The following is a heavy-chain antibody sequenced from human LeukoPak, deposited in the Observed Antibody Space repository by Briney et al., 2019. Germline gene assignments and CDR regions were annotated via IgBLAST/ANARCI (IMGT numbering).Heavy chain of an antibody. Sequence: GSSVKVSCKASGGTFSSYAISWVRQALGQGLEWMGRIIPIFGTANYAQKFQGRVTITTDESTSTAYMELSSLRSEDTAVYYCARDYSSSWYWFDPWGQGTLVTVCS. J-gene: IGHJ5*02. CDR3: ARDYSSSWYWFDP. CDR1: GGTFSSYA. D-gene: IGHD6-13*01. CDR2: IIPIFGTA. V-gene: IGHV1-69*05.